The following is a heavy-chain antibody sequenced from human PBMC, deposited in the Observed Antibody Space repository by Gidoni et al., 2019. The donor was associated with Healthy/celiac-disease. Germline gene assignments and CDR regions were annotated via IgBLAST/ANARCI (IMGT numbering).Heavy chain of an antibody. Sequence: QVQLVQSGAEVKKPGASVKVSCKASGSTFTGYYMHWVRQAPGQGLEWMGRINPNSGGTNYAQKFQGRVTMTRDTSISTAYMEQSRLRSDDTAVYYCAREAQWLPQDAFDIWGQGTMVTVSS. CDR3: AREAQWLPQDAFDI. V-gene: IGHV1-2*06. D-gene: IGHD6-19*01. CDR1: GSTFTGYY. CDR2: INPNSGGT. J-gene: IGHJ3*02.